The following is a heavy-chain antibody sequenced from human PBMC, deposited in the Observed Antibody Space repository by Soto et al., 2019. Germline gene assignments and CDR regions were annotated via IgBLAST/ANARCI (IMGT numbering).Heavy chain of an antibody. V-gene: IGHV1-69*13. CDR3: ASPVVITAEYFQH. CDR1: GGTFSSYA. J-gene: IGHJ1*01. CDR2: IIPIFGTA. Sequence: SVKVSCKASGGTFSSYAISWVRQAPGQGLEWMGGIIPIFGTANYAQKFQGRVTITADESTSTAYMELSSLRSEDTAVYYCASPVVITAEYFQHWGQGTLVTVSS. D-gene: IGHD3-22*01.